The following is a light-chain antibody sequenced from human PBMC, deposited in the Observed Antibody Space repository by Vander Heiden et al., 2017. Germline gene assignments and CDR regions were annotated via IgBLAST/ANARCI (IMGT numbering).Light chain of an antibody. CDR3: QQHYNVPPT. J-gene: IGKJ4*02. V-gene: IGKV1-33*01. Sequence: IQMNPSPSSLSGSVGDRVTITCQASQDISNYLNWYQQKPGTAPKLLIYDESNLETGVPARFSGSGSGTEFTFTISSLQSEDIATYYCQQHYNVPPTFGGGTKVEIK. CDR2: DES. CDR1: QDISNY.